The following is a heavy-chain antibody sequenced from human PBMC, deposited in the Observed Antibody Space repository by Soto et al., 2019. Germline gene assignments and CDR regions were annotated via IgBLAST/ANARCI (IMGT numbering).Heavy chain of an antibody. V-gene: IGHV1-18*01. D-gene: IGHD3-3*01. CDR3: ARDPTDFWSGYYSGFHYGMDV. CDR1: GYNFTSYG. Sequence: QVQLVQSGAEVKKPGASVKVSCKASGYNFTSYGISWVRQAPGQGLEWMGWISAYNGNTNYAQKLQGRDTMTTDTSTSTAYMELRSLRSDDTAVYYCARDPTDFWSGYYSGFHYGMDVWGQGTTVTVSS. J-gene: IGHJ6*02. CDR2: ISAYNGNT.